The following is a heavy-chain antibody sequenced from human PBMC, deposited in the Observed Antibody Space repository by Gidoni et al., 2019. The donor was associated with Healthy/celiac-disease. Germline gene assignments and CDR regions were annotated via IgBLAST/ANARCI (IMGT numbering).Heavy chain of an antibody. CDR1: GCTFISYG. J-gene: IGHJ6*02. D-gene: IGHD4-17*01. CDR2: IWYDGSNK. V-gene: IGHV3-33*01. CDR3: ARDGRPYGGNPLIYYGRDV. Sequence: QVHLVESGGGVVQPGRSRRLSCAASGCTFISYGMHWVRQDPGKGLEWLAVIWYDGSNKYYADSVKGRFTISRDNSKNTLYLQMNSLRAEDTAVYYCARDGRPYGGNPLIYYGRDVWGQGTTVTVSS.